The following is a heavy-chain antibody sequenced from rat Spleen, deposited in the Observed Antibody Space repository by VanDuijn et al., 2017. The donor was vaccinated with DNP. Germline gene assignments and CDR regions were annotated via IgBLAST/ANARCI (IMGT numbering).Heavy chain of an antibody. CDR2: ISASGGST. D-gene: IGHD1-4*01. V-gene: IGHV5-46*01. J-gene: IGHJ3*01. Sequence: EVQLVESGGGLVQPGRSMKLSCAASGFAFSTFPMAWVRQSATKGLEWVATISASGGSTYYRDSVKGRFTISRVNAQSTLYLQMTSLRSEDTAAYYCATSPGPNWFAYWGQGTLVTVSS. CDR3: ATSPGPNWFAY. CDR1: GFAFSTFP.